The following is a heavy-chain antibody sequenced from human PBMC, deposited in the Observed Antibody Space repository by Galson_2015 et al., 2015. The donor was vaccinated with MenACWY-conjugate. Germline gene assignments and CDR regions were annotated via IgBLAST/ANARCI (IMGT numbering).Heavy chain of an antibody. Sequence: QSGAEVKKPGESLKISCKGSGYSFTNYWIGWVRQMPGKGLEWMGIIYPGDSGTRYSPSFQGQVTISADKSISTAYLQWRSLKASDTAMYYCARQATSGQLYNDFDYWGQGTLVTVSS. CDR1: GYSFTNYW. J-gene: IGHJ4*02. D-gene: IGHD5-24*01. CDR3: ARQATSGQLYNDFDY. V-gene: IGHV5-51*01. CDR2: IYPGDSGT.